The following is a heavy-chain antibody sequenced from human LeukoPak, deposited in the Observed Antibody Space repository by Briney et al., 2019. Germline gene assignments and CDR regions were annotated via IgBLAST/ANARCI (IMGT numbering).Heavy chain of an antibody. J-gene: IGHJ4*02. V-gene: IGHV1-18*01. CDR2: ISAYNGNT. CDR3: ARDGSGSYSDY. D-gene: IGHD1-26*01. Sequence: ASVKVSCKASGGTFSSYAISWVRQAPGQGLEWMGRISAYNGNTNYAQKLQGRVTMTTDTSTSTAYMELRSLRSDDTAVYYCARDGSGSYSDYWGQGTLVTVSS. CDR1: GGTFSSYA.